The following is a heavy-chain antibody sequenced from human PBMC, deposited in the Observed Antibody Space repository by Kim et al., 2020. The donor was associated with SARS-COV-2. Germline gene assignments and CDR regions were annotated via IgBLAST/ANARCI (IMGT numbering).Heavy chain of an antibody. CDR1: GFTFSSHL. J-gene: IGHJ5*02. CDR3: TRNLVGDRYMGP. CDR2: ISYDGSTK. Sequence: GGSLRLSCAASGFTFSSHLMHWVRQAPGKGLEWVALISYDGSTKRYTDSVKGRFTVSRDNSKNALYLQMNSLRAEDTALYYCTRNLVGDRYMGPWCQGTLVPVSS. V-gene: IGHV3-30*03. D-gene: IGHD1-26*01.